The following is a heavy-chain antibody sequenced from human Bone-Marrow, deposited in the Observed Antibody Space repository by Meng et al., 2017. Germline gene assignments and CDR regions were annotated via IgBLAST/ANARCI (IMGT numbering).Heavy chain of an antibody. CDR2: ISSSSSYI. J-gene: IGHJ4*02. Sequence: EVQLVESGGGLVKPGWSLRLSCAASGFTFSSYSMNWVRQAPGKGLEWVSSISSSSSYIYYADSVKGRFTISRDNAKNSLYLQMNSLRAEDTAVYYCARRGYCSGGSCYDYWGQGTLVTVSS. D-gene: IGHD2-15*01. CDR1: GFTFSSYS. CDR3: ARRGYCSGGSCYDY. V-gene: IGHV3-21*01.